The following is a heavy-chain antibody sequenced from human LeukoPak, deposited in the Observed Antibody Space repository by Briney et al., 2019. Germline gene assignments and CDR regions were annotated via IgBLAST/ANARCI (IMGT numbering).Heavy chain of an antibody. CDR3: ARANYDILTGYYRLNWFDP. CDR2: MNPNSGNT. CDR1: GGTFSSYA. J-gene: IGHJ5*02. Sequence: ASVKVSCKASGGTFSSYAISWVRQATGQGLEWMGWMNPNSGNTGYAQKFQGRVTMTRNTSISTAYMELSSLRSEDTAVYYCARANYDILTGYYRLNWFDPWGQGTLVTVSS. D-gene: IGHD3-9*01. V-gene: IGHV1-8*02.